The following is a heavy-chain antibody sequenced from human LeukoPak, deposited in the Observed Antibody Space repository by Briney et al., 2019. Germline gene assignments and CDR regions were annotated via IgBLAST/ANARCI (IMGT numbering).Heavy chain of an antibody. J-gene: IGHJ4*02. V-gene: IGHV3-23*01. D-gene: IGHD6-6*01. Sequence: PGGSLRLSCAASGFTFSSYAMSWVRQAPGKGLEWVSAISGSGGSTYYADSVKGRFTISRDNSKNTLYLQMNSLRAEDTAVYYCAKPSSYSSSSDYFDYWGQGTLVTVSS. CDR3: AKPSSYSSSSDYFDY. CDR2: ISGSGGST. CDR1: GFTFSSYA.